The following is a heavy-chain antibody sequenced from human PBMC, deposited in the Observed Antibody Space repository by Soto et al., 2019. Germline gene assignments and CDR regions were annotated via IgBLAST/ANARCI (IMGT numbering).Heavy chain of an antibody. CDR3: ARGYYDSSGDYFDY. J-gene: IGHJ4*02. V-gene: IGHV4-30-2*01. Sequence: ASETLSLTCAVSGGSISSGGYSWSWIRQPPGKGLEWIGYIYHSGSTYYNPSLKSRVTISVDRSKNQFSLKLSSVTAADTAVYYCARGYYDSSGDYFDYWGQGTLVTVSS. D-gene: IGHD3-22*01. CDR1: GGSISSGGYS. CDR2: IYHSGST.